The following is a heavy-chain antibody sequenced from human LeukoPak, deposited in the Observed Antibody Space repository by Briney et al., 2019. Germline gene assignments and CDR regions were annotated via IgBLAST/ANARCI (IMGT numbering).Heavy chain of an antibody. J-gene: IGHJ4*02. Sequence: SETLSLTCTVSDGSISTDYWTWIRQPAGKGLEWIGLIYTSGSTNYNPSLKSRVTMSVDTSKNQFSLKLTSVTAADTAVYYCASDFGYWGQGTLVTVSS. D-gene: IGHD3-10*01. CDR3: ASDFGY. CDR1: DGSISTDY. CDR2: IYTSGST. V-gene: IGHV4-4*07.